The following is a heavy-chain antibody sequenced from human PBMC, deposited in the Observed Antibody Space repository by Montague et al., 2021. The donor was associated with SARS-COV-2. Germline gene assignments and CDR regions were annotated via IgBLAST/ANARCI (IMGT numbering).Heavy chain of an antibody. V-gene: IGHV4-39*02. Sequence: SETLSLTCTVSGGSITNNIDYWAWIRQPPGKGLEWIGSIYYTGNTYYNPSLKSRVTISVVTSKNHFTLKLGPVTAAETAVYYCARLKRYFDSSGSPSAFDFWGQGTKVTVSS. J-gene: IGHJ3*01. CDR2: IYYTGNT. CDR1: GGSITNNIDY. CDR3: ARLKRYFDSSGSPSAFDF. D-gene: IGHD3-22*01.